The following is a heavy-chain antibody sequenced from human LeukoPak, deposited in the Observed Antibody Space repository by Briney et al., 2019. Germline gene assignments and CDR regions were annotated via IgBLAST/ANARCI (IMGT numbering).Heavy chain of an antibody. D-gene: IGHD5-18*01. CDR1: GYTFTSYD. V-gene: IGHV1-8*01. J-gene: IGHJ6*02. CDR2: MNPNSGNT. CDR3: ACYGYSYGYYYGMDV. Sequence: GASVKVSCKASGYTFTSYDINWVRQSIGQGLEWMGWMNPNSGNTGYAQKFQGRVTMTRNTSISTAYMELSSLRSEDTAVYYCACYGYSYGYYYGMDVWGQGTTVTVSS.